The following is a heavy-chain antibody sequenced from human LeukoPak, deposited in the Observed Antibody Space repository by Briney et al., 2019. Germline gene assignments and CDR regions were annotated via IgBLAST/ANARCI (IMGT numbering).Heavy chain of an antibody. D-gene: IGHD1-26*01. CDR2: AYSGVNA. V-gene: IGHV4-4*07. J-gene: IGHJ6*03. Sequence: SETLSLTCTVSGDSMHSYYWSWIRQSPEKGLEWPGRAYSGVNAYYNPALQSRVTISVDKSNNQFSLDLASVTAADTALYYCAREKSGTLTRAYYYIDVWGKGITVTVSS. CDR1: GDSMHSYY. CDR3: AREKSGTLTRAYYYIDV.